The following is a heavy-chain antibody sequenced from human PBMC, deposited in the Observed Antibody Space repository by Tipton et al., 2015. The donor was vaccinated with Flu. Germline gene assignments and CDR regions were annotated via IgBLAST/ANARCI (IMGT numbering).Heavy chain of an antibody. D-gene: IGHD3-22*01. V-gene: IGHV4-34*01. CDR2: INQSGST. J-gene: IGHJ3*02. CDR1: GGSFSDHY. Sequence: TLSLTCAVYGGSFSDHYWAWIRQPPGKGLEWIGEINQSGSTNYNPSLKSRVNISVDTSKNHFSLKLISVTAADTAVYYCARGVMIVVLIEADALDIWGQGTMVTVSS. CDR3: ARGVMIVVLIEADALDI.